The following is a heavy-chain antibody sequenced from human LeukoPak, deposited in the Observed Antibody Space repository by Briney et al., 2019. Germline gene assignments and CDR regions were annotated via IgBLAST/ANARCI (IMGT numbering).Heavy chain of an antibody. J-gene: IGHJ4*02. CDR3: AKDRPGYCSGGSCYLMYFDY. Sequence: GGSLLLSCAASGFTFSSYGMHWVRQAPGKGLEWVAVISYDGSNKYYADSVKGRFTISRDNSKNTLYLQMNSLRAEDTAVYYCAKDRPGYCSGGSCYLMYFDYWGQGTLVTVSS. V-gene: IGHV3-30*18. CDR2: ISYDGSNK. CDR1: GFTFSSYG. D-gene: IGHD2-15*01.